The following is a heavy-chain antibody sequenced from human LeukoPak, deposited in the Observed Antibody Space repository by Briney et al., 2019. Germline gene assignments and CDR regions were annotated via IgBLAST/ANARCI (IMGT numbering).Heavy chain of an antibody. CDR1: GGSTSSSNYY. V-gene: IGHV4-39*01. CDR2: IHYSGNT. CDR3: ARLGAGPTYYDFWSGYSSFYFDY. D-gene: IGHD3-3*01. J-gene: IGHJ4*02. Sequence: KPSETLSLTCTVSGGSTSSSNYYWGWIRQPPGKGLEWIGGIHYSGNTYYNPSLKSRVTIFVDTSKNQFSLKLSSVTAADTAVYYCARLGAGPTYYDFWSGYSSFYFDYWGQGTLVTVSS.